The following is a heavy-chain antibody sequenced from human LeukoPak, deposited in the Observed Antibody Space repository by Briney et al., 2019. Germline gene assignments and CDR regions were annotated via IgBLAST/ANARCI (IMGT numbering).Heavy chain of an antibody. V-gene: IGHV3-13*04. CDR1: EFTFSTYG. J-gene: IGHJ4*02. CDR2: IGTAGDT. Sequence: GRSLRLSCAASEFTFSTYGMHWVRQATGKGLEWVSAIGTAGDTYYPGSVKGRFTISRENAKNSLYLQMNSLRAGDTAVYYCARGGSDYGGNLYYFDYWGQGTLVTVSS. D-gene: IGHD4-23*01. CDR3: ARGGSDYGGNLYYFDY.